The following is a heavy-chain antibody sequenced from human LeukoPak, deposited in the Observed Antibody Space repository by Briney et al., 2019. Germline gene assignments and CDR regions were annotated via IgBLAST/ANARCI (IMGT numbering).Heavy chain of an antibody. CDR2: ISPYDGNT. J-gene: IGHJ5*02. CDR3: ARDQRGYGDSSGASKWIDP. D-gene: IGHD4-17*01. V-gene: IGHV1-18*01. CDR1: GYTFTSYG. Sequence: GASVKVSCKASGYTFTSYGINWVRQAPGQGLEWMGWISPYDGNTKYAEKIQRRVTITTDTSTSTAYMELRSLSSDDTAVYYCARDQRGYGDSSGASKWIDPWGPGTLVTVSS.